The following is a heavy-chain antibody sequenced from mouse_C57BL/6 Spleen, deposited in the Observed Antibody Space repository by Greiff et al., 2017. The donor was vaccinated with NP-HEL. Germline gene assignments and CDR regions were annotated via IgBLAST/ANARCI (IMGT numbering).Heavy chain of an antibody. V-gene: IGHV5-4*01. CDR3: ARDQRLEDAMDY. CDR1: GFTFSSYA. Sequence: EVMLVESGGGLVKPGGSLKLSCAASGFTFSSYAMSWVRQTPEKRLEWVATISDGGSYTYYPDNVKGRFTISRDNAKNNLYLQMSHLKSEDTAMYYCARDQRLEDAMDYWGQGTSVTVSS. J-gene: IGHJ4*01. CDR2: ISDGGSYT. D-gene: IGHD1-2*01.